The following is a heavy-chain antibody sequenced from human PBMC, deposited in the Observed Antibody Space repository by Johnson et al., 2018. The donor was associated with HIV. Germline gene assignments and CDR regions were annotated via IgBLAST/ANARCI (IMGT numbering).Heavy chain of an antibody. J-gene: IGHJ3*02. CDR2: SGGGGGST. CDR3: VKGRAQHLDGGAFDI. V-gene: IGHV3-23*04. CDR1: GFTFRSYT. D-gene: IGHD6-13*01. Sequence: VQLVESGGGVVQPGRSLRLSCAASGFTFRSYTVHWVRQAPGKGLEWVSAISGGGGGSTHYADSVKGRFTISRDNSKNTLYLQMNSLRAEDTAVYYCVKGRAQHLDGGAFDIWGQGTMVTVSS.